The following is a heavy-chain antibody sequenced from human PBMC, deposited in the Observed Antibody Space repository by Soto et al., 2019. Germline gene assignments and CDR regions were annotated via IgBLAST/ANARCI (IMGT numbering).Heavy chain of an antibody. V-gene: IGHV4-61*01. J-gene: IGHJ5*02. D-gene: IGHD5-12*01. CDR1: GGSVSSRSHF. CDR2: IYYTGNT. CDR3: ARYDAESGSNKLDP. Sequence: QVQLQESGPGVVKPSDTLSVTCTVSGGSVSSRSHFWSWIRQPPGGGLQWIGYIYYTGNTNYSPSLKSRATLSVDTSRKQSSLRLTSVTAADTAIYYCARYDAESGSNKLDPWGQGTLVTVSS.